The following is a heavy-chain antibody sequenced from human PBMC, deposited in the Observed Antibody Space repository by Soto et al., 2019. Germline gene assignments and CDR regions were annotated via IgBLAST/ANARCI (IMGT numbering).Heavy chain of an antibody. CDR1: GFTFSGYW. CDR3: ARLHSSGYPSDAFDI. CDR2: IKQDGSEK. V-gene: IGHV3-7*01. D-gene: IGHD3-22*01. J-gene: IGHJ3*02. Sequence: GGSLRLSCAASGFTFSGYWMSWVRQAPGKGLEWVANIKQDGSEKYYVDSVKGRFTISRDNAKNSLYLQMNSLRAEDTAVYYCARLHSSGYPSDAFDIWGQGTMVTVSS.